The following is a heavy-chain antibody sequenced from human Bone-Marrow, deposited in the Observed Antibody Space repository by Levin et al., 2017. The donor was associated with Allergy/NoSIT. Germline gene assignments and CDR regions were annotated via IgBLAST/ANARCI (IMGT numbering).Heavy chain of an antibody. Sequence: QTGGSLRLSCAVSGFPFSTYAMAWVRQAPGKGLEWVSTISGTGRGTFYVDSVRGRFTISRDNSQDTLYLQMNSLRAEDTAVYYCAKGRADMMLDWFDPWGQGTLVTVSS. J-gene: IGHJ5*02. V-gene: IGHV3-23*01. D-gene: IGHD3-10*01. CDR3: AKGRADMMLDWFDP. CDR2: ISGTGRGT. CDR1: GFPFSTYA.